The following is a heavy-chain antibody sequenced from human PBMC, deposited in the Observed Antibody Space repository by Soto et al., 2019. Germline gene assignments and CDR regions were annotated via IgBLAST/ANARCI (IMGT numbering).Heavy chain of an antibody. CDR3: AKDLASGSPPVFAFDI. J-gene: IGHJ3*02. V-gene: IGHV3-23*01. CDR1: GFTFSSYA. Sequence: GSLRLSCAASGFTFSSYAMSWVRQAPGKGLEWVSAISGSGGSTYYADSVKGRFTISRDNSKNTLYLQMNSLRAEDTAVYYCAKDLASGSPPVFAFDIWGQGTMVTVSS. D-gene: IGHD1-26*01. CDR2: ISGSGGST.